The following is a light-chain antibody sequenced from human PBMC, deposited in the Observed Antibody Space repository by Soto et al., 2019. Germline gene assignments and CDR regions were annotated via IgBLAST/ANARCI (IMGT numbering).Light chain of an antibody. CDR3: TSWTTSTTMI. CDR1: SSDIGAYNF. CDR2: DVN. Sequence: QSALTQPASVSGSPGQSITISCTGTSSDIGAYNFVSWSQQHPGKAPKLMLYDVNIRPSGVSNRFTGSKSGNTASLTISGLQAEDEADYYCTSWTTSTTMIFGGGTKLTV. J-gene: IGLJ2*01. V-gene: IGLV2-14*03.